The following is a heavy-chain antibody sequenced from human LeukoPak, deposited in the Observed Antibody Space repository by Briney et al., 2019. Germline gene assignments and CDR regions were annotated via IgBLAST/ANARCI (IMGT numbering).Heavy chain of an antibody. CDR3: ARDLGGSGSYRTGMDV. V-gene: IGHV4-59*01. CDR2: IYYSGST. CDR1: GGSISSYY. D-gene: IGHD3-10*01. Sequence: PSETLSLTCTVSGGSISSYYWSWIRQPPGKGLEWIGYIYYSGSTNYNPSLKSRVTISVDTSKNQFSLKLSSVTAADTAVYYCARDLGGSGSYRTGMDVWGKGTTVTISS. J-gene: IGHJ6*04.